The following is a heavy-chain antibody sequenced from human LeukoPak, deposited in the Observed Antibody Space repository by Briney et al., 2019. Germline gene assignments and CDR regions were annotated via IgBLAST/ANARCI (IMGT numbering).Heavy chain of an antibody. Sequence: GGSLRLSCSASGFTFSNYAMHWVRQAPGKGLEYVSAISSNGGSTYYADSVKGRFTISRDNSQNTLYLQMSSLRAEDMAVYYCVKDPSDYFGSGTYYSGFEYWGQGTLVTVSS. CDR1: GFTFSNYA. CDR2: ISSNGGST. V-gene: IGHV3-64D*06. J-gene: IGHJ4*02. D-gene: IGHD3-10*01. CDR3: VKDPSDYFGSGTYYSGFEY.